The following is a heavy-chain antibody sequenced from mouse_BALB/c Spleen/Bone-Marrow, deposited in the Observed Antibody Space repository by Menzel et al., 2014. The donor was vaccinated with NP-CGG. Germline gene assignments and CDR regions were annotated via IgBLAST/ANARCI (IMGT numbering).Heavy chain of an antibody. CDR2: VWAGGST. D-gene: IGHD2-12*01. J-gene: IGHJ3*01. CDR1: GFSLTSYG. Sequence: VKLVESGPGLVAPSQSLSITCTVSGFSLTSYGVHWVRQPPGKGLEWLGVVWAGGSTNYNSALMSRLSISKDSSKSQVFLKMNSLQTDDTAMYYCARDYDEWFAYWGQGTLATVSA. V-gene: IGHV2-9*02. CDR3: ARDYDEWFAY.